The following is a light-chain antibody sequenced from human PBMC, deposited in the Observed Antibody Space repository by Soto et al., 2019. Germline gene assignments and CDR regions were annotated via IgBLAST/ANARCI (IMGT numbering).Light chain of an antibody. Sequence: EIVLTQSPGTLSLSPGERATLSCRASQSVSSSYLAWYQQKPGQPPRLLIYGASSRATGIPDRCSGSGSGTDFTLTISRLEPEDFAVFYCQHYDSLPITFGQGTRLEIK. CDR1: QSVSSSY. CDR3: QHYDSLPIT. V-gene: IGKV3-20*01. J-gene: IGKJ5*01. CDR2: GAS.